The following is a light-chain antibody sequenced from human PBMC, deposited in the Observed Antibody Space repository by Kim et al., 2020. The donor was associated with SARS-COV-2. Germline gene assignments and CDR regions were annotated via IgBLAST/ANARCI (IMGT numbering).Light chain of an antibody. J-gene: IGKJ1*01. Sequence: ASVGDRVTITCRASQTISSYLNWYQQKPGKAPKLLIYTASSLQSGVPSRFSGSGSGTDFTLTISSLQPEDFATYYCQQCYSPTWTFGQGTKVDIK. CDR2: TAS. CDR3: QQCYSPTWT. V-gene: IGKV1-39*01. CDR1: QTISSY.